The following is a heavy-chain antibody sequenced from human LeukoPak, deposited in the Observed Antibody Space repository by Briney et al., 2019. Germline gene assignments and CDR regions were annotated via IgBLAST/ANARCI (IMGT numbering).Heavy chain of an antibody. CDR1: GFTFKKYW. CDR2: IKEDGSET. CDR3: ANGGTYSSGP. Sequence: GGSLRLSCAASGFTFKKYWMNWVRQVPGKGLECLANIKEDGSETYYADSVKGRFTISRDNPKNLLFLQINSLRVEDTAVYYCANGGTYSSGPWGQGTLVTVSS. J-gene: IGHJ5*02. V-gene: IGHV3-7*01. D-gene: IGHD3-22*01.